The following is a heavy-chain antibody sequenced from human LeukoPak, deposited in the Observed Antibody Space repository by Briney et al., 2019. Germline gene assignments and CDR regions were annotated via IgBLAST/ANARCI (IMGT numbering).Heavy chain of an antibody. D-gene: IGHD3-22*01. CDR2: IYSGGST. Sequence: GGSLRLSCAASGFTFSIYSMSWVRQAPGKGLEWVSVIYSGGSTYYADSVKGRFTISRDNSKNTLYLQMNSLRAEDTAVYYCARDAYYYDSSGYYYASDYWGQGTLVTVSS. V-gene: IGHV3-53*01. CDR1: GFTFSIYS. CDR3: ARDAYYYDSSGYYYASDY. J-gene: IGHJ4*02.